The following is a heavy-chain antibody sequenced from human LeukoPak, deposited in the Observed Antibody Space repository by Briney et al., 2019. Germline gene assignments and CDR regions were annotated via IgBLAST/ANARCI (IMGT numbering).Heavy chain of an antibody. V-gene: IGHV3-43*01. CDR3: AKDPTWELTTSGSSGGYMDV. CDR2: ISWDGGST. CDR1: GFTFDDYT. Sequence: GGSLRLSCAASGFTFDDYTMHWVRQAPGKGLEWVSLISWDGGSTYYADSVKGRFTISRDNSKNSLYLQMNSLRTEDTALYYCAKDPTWELTTSGSSGGYMDVWGKGTTVTVSS. D-gene: IGHD1-26*01. J-gene: IGHJ6*03.